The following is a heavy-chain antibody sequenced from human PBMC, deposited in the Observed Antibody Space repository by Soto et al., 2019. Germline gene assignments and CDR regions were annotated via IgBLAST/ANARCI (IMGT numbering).Heavy chain of an antibody. CDR1: GGSVSSGSYY. D-gene: IGHD6-6*01. CDR2: IYYSGST. Sequence: PSETLSLTCTVSGGSVSSGSYYWSWVRQPPGKGLEWIGYIYYSGSTNYNPSLKSRVTISVDTSKNQFSLKLSSVTAADTAVYYCARDRRIEQLVPGYYYYGMDVWGQGTTVTVS. CDR3: ARDRRIEQLVPGYYYYGMDV. V-gene: IGHV4-61*01. J-gene: IGHJ6*02.